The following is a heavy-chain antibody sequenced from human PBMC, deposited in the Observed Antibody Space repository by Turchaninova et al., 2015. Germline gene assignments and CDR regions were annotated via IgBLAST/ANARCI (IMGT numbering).Heavy chain of an antibody. D-gene: IGHD3-10*02. J-gene: IGHJ5*02. CDR3: AYVRGVVNWFDP. Sequence: VQLVQSGAEVKKPGASVKVSCKASGYSFTRYYMHWVRPAPGQVLEWMGIINPSGGSTSYAKKGQGRVTMTRETSTSTVYMELSSLRSEDTAVYYCAYVRGVVNWFDPWGQGTLVTVSS. CDR2: INPSGGST. V-gene: IGHV1-46*01. CDR1: GYSFTRYY.